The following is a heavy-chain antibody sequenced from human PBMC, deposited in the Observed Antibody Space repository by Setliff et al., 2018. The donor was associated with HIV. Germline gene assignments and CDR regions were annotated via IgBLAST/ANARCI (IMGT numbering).Heavy chain of an antibody. Sequence: LSLTCAVSGGSISSSNWWSWVRQPPGRGLEWIGEIYHSGGTNYNPSLKSRVTISLDKSKNHFSLELRSVTAADTAVYYCARVITMVWTTFDPWGQGTLVTVSS. CDR3: ARVITMVWTTFDP. D-gene: IGHD3-10*01. V-gene: IGHV4-4*02. CDR2: IYHSGGT. J-gene: IGHJ5*02. CDR1: GGSISSSNW.